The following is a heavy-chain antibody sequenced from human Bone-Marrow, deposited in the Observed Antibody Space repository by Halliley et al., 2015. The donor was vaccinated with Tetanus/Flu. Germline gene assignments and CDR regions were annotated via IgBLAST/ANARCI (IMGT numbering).Heavy chain of an antibody. CDR3: ASVLPYCSTTTCYLDV. Sequence: AASGFIFSSYGMHWVRQAPGKGLEWVAVIWYDGGRRYYGDSVKGRFTISRDNSRNTLYLEMNGLRLEDTAVYYCASVLPYCSTTTCYLDVWGQGTTVTVSS. CDR2: IWYDGGRR. V-gene: IGHV3-33*01. D-gene: IGHD2-2*01. J-gene: IGHJ6*02. CDR1: GFIFSSYG.